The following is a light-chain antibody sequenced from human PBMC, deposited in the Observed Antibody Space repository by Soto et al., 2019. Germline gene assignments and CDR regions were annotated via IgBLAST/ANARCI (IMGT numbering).Light chain of an antibody. CDR1: QSVSNN. CDR2: AAS. CDR3: QQYNNWWT. J-gene: IGKJ1*01. V-gene: IGKV3-15*01. Sequence: EIVMTQSPATLSVSPGERATLSCRARQSVSNNLAWYQKKPGQAPRLLIYAASTRATGIPARFSGSGSGTEFTLTISSLQSEDVAFYYCQQYNNWWTFGQGTRVDIK.